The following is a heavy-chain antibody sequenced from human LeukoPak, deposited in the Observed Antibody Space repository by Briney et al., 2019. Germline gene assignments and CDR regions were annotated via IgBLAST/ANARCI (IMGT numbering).Heavy chain of an antibody. CDR3: ARGSWELLGGGNNWFDP. CDR1: VSTFTTYD. D-gene: IGHD1-26*01. CDR2: MNPNSGNT. Sequence: GAPLKVSCKASVSTFTTYDINCVRQATGPGLEWMGWMNPNSGNTGYAQKFQGRVTMTRNTSIRTAYMELSSLRSEDTAVYYCARGSWELLGGGNNWFDPWGQGTLVTVSS. V-gene: IGHV1-8*01. J-gene: IGHJ5*02.